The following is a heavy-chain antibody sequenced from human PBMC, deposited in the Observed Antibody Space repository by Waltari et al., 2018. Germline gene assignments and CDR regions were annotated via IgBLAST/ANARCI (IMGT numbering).Heavy chain of an antibody. D-gene: IGHD6-13*01. CDR3: AKGTMAAAAAFDI. J-gene: IGHJ3*02. CDR1: GFTVSSNY. V-gene: IGHV3-66*02. CDR2: IYSGGST. Sequence: EVQLVESGGGLVQPGGSLRLSCAASGFTVSSNYMSWVRQAPGKGLEWVSVIYSGGSTYYADSVKGRFTISRDNSRNSLSLQMNSLRTEDTAFYYCAKGTMAAAAAFDIWGQGTMVTVSS.